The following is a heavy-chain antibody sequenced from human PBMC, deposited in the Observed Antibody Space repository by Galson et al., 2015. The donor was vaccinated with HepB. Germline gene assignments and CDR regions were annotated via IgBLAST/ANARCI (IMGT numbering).Heavy chain of an antibody. CDR2: ISYDGSNK. V-gene: IGHV3-30*18. CDR1: GFTFSSYG. Sequence: SLRLSCAASGFTFSSYGMHWVRQAPGKGLEWVAVISYDGSNKYYADSVKGRFTISRDNSKNTLYLQMNSLRAEDTAVYYCANGAQLLYGGNAHDAFDIWGQGTMVTVSS. D-gene: IGHD4-23*01. CDR3: ANGAQLLYGGNAHDAFDI. J-gene: IGHJ3*02.